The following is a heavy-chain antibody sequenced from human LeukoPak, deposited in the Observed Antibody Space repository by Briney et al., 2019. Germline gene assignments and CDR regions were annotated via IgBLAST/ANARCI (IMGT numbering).Heavy chain of an antibody. CDR3: AKSVRYGDYIDY. Sequence: PGGSLRLSCAASGFTFSIYGMHWVRQAPGKGLEWVAIILYDGSNKYYADSVKGRFTISRDNSKNTLYLQMNSLRAEDTAVYYCAKSVRYGDYIDYWGQGTLVTVSS. D-gene: IGHD4-17*01. CDR1: GFTFSIYG. V-gene: IGHV3-30*18. J-gene: IGHJ4*02. CDR2: ILYDGSNK.